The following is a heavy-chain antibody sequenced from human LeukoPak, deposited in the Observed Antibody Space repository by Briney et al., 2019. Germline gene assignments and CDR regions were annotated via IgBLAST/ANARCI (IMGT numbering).Heavy chain of an antibody. CDR1: GFTFSRYS. D-gene: IGHD6-19*01. V-gene: IGHV3-21*01. CDR3: ARSGCPRQDYVGLKYFFDY. CDR2: IRSSRTYI. Sequence: PGGSLRLSCAASGFTFSRYSMNCVRHAPGEGLEWVSPIRSSRTYIYYADSVKGRFTISRDNAKNALYLQMNSLRAEDTAVYYCARSGCPRQDYVGLKYFFDYWGQGALVTVSS. J-gene: IGHJ4*02.